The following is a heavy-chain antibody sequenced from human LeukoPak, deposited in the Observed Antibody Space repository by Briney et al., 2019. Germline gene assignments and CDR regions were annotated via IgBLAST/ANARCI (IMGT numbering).Heavy chain of an antibody. CDR1: GGSISSYY. Sequence: PSETLSLTCTVSGGSISSYYWSWIRQPPGKGLEWIGYIYYSGSTNYNPSLKSRVTISVDTSKNQFSLKLSSVTAADTAVYYCARVWRSPYGDYYFDYWGQGTLVTVSS. D-gene: IGHD4-17*01. V-gene: IGHV4-59*01. CDR2: IYYSGST. CDR3: ARVWRSPYGDYYFDY. J-gene: IGHJ4*02.